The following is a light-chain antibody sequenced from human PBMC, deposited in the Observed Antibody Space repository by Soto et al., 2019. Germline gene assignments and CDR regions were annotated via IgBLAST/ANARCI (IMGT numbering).Light chain of an antibody. CDR2: VAS. V-gene: IGKV1-39*01. CDR1: QSVTTY. J-gene: IGKJ4*01. CDR3: QQTYSIPPLT. Sequence: DFQLTQSPSSLSASVGDRVTITRRSSQSVTTYLNWYQQKPGKAPKLLIYVASVLQTGVPSRFSGSGSGTNFSLTINGLQPEDFATYFCQQTYSIPPLTFGGGTRVEIK.